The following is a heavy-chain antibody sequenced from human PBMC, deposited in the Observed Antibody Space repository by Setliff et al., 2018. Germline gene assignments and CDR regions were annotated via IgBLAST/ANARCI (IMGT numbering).Heavy chain of an antibody. J-gene: IGHJ3*01. CDR1: GDSLNNFY. V-gene: IGHV4-59*01. CDR2: IFSDGTT. Sequence: TLSLTCSVSGDSLNNFYWNWIRQSPGTGLEWIGYIFSDGTTYYNPSLKSRVAMSVDTSKKQFSLSLSAVTAADTAKYYCARAPLDYSSRAFDFWGQGTMVTVSS. CDR3: ARAPLDYSSRAFDF. D-gene: IGHD2-15*01.